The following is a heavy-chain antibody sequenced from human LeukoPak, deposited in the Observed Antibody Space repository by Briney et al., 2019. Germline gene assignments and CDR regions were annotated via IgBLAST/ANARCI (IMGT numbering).Heavy chain of an antibody. CDR1: GFTFSSYA. J-gene: IGHJ4*02. D-gene: IGHD5-12*01. CDR3: AKDSVAMGTYYFDY. Sequence: GESLRLSCAASGFTFSSYAMSWVRQAPGKGLEWVSAISGSGGSTYHADSVKGRFTISRDNSKNTLYLQMNSLRAEDTAVYYCAKDSVAMGTYYFDYWGQGTLVTVSS. CDR2: ISGSGGST. V-gene: IGHV3-23*01.